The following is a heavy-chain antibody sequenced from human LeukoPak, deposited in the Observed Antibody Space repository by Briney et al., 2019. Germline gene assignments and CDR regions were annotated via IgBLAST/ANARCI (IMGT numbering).Heavy chain of an antibody. CDR1: GFIVDTNN. CDR3: ARERGGFWSGYYPF. D-gene: IGHD3-3*01. CDR2: LLSDGRT. V-gene: IGHV3-53*01. J-gene: IGHJ4*02. Sequence: GESLKISCAASGFIVDTNNMTWVRQAPGKGLEWVSLLLSDGRTYYADSVKGRFIISRDNSKNSLYLQMSNLRVEDTATYYCARERGGFWSGYYPFWGQGTLVTVSS.